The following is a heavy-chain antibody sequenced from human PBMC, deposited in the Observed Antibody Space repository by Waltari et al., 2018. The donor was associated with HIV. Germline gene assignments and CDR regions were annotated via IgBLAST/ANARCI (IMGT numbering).Heavy chain of an antibody. CDR2: IYHSGST. CDR1: GGSISSSNW. Sequence: QVQLQESGPGLVKPSGTLSLTCAVSGGSISSSNWWSWVRQPPGKGLEWIGEIYHSGSTNYNPSLKSRVTISVDKSKNQFSLKLSSVTAADTAVYYCARDGTKRSGGWLNRYYFDYWGQGTLVTVSS. J-gene: IGHJ4*02. V-gene: IGHV4-4*02. CDR3: ARDGTKRSGGWLNRYYFDY. D-gene: IGHD6-19*01.